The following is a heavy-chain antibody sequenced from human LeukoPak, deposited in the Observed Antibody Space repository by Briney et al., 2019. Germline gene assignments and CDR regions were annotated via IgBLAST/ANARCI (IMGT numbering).Heavy chain of an antibody. J-gene: IGHJ6*04. Sequence: GGSLRLSCAASGFTFSSYAMSWVRQAPGKGLEWVSAISGSGGSTYYADSVKGRFTISRDNSKNTLYLQMNSLRAEDTAVYYCAKGQVRGGTPYGMDVWGKGTTVTVSS. CDR3: AKGQVRGGTPYGMDV. CDR2: ISGSGGST. CDR1: GFTFSSYA. D-gene: IGHD3-10*01. V-gene: IGHV3-23*01.